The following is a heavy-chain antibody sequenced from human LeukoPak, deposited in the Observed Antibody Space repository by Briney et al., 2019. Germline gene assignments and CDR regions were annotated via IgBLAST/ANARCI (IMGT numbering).Heavy chain of an antibody. V-gene: IGHV3-48*02. CDR2: ISSSGSI. CDR1: GFTFSSYA. CDR3: ARRFDS. J-gene: IGHJ4*02. Sequence: PGGSLRLSCAASGFTFSSYAMHWVRQAPGKGLEWVSYISSSGSIYYADSVKGRFTISRDNAKNSLYLQMNSLRDEDTAVYYCARRFDSWGQGTLVTVSS.